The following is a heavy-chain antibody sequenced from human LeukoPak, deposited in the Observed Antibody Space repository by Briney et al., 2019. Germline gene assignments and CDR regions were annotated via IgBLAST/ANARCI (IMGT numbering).Heavy chain of an antibody. V-gene: IGHV1-18*04. D-gene: IGHD3-22*01. Sequence: ASVKVSCKASGYTFTRYYMHWVRQAPGQGLEWMGWISAYNGNTNYAQKVQGRVTMTTDTSTSTAYMELRSLRSDDTAVYYCARVGSGYSFDYWGQGTLVTVSS. CDR2: ISAYNGNT. CDR3: ARVGSGYSFDY. CDR1: GYTFTRYY. J-gene: IGHJ4*02.